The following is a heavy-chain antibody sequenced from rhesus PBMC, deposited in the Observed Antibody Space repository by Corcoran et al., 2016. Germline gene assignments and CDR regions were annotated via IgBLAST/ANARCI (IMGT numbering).Heavy chain of an antibody. CDR1: GGPISSNW. J-gene: IGHJ6*01. CDR3: ARGGYYGSGGLDS. D-gene: IGHD3-28*01. Sequence: QLQLQESGPGLVKPSETLSLTCAVSGGPISSNWWSWIRQPPGKGLEWIGRISGSGGSTSYNPSLKSRVTISTDTSKNQLSLKLISVTAADTAVYYCARGGYYGSGGLDSWGQGVVVTVSS. CDR2: ISGSGGST. V-gene: IGHV4-173*01.